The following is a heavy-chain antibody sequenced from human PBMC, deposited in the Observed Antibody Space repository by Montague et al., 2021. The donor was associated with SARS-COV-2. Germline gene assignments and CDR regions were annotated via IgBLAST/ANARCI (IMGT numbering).Heavy chain of an antibody. CDR2: INHGGST. J-gene: IGHJ6*03. D-gene: IGHD2-2*02. CDR1: GGSFSGYY. V-gene: IGHV4-34*01. Sequence: SETLSLTCAVHGGSFSGYYWNWIRQPPGKGLEWIGEINHGGSTNYNPSLQSRITISAETSKNQFSLKVTSVAAADTAVYYCARLGEGVVPAPILGVGPFYSYYYMDVWGKGTTVTVSS. CDR3: ARLGEGVVPAPILGVGPFYSYYYMDV.